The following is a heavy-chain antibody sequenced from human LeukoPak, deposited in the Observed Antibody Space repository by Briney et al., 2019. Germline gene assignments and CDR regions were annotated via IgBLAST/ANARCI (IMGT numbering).Heavy chain of an antibody. Sequence: GGSLRLSCAASGFTFSSYGMHWVRQAPGKGLEWVAVISYDGSNKYYADSVKGRFTISRDNSKDTLYLQMNSLRAEDTAVYYCAKSQDYYDSSGYYTNWGQGTLVTVSS. D-gene: IGHD3-22*01. J-gene: IGHJ4*02. CDR2: ISYDGSNK. CDR3: AKSQDYYDSSGYYTN. CDR1: GFTFSSYG. V-gene: IGHV3-30*18.